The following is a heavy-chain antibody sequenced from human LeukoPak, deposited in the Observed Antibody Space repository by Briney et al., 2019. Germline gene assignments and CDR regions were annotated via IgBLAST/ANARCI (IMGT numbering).Heavy chain of an antibody. CDR1: GGSISSYY. Sequence: PSETLSLTCTVSGGSISSYYWTWMRQPPGKGLEWIGYIHNSGSTDYNPSLNSRAIISLDTSKIYFSLTLNSVTAADTAVYYCASESRVPPHYFDYWGQGTLVTVSS. J-gene: IGHJ4*02. V-gene: IGHV4-59*01. CDR2: IHNSGST. D-gene: IGHD3-3*01. CDR3: ASESRVPPHYFDY.